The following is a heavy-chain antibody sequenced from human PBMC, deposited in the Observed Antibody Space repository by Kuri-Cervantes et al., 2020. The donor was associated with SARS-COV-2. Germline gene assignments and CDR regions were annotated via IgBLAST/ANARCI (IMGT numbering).Heavy chain of an antibody. CDR1: GGTFSSYA. J-gene: IGHJ5*02. CDR3: ARHSGSGWTGYWFDP. D-gene: IGHD6-19*01. CDR2: IIPIFGTA. Sequence: SVKVSCKASGGTFSSYAISWVRQAPGQGLEWMGGIIPIFGTANYAQKFQGRVTITADKSTSTAYMELSSLRSEDTAVYYCARHSGSGWTGYWFDPWGQGTLVTVSS. V-gene: IGHV1-69*06.